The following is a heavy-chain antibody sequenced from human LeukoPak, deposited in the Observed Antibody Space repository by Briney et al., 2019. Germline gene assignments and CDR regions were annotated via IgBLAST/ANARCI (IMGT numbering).Heavy chain of an antibody. V-gene: IGHV3-30*02. CDR3: AKDSTAVAAPGGY. Sequence: KTGGSLRLSCAASGFTFSSYGMHWVRQAPGKGLEWVAFIRYDGSNKYYADSVKGRFTISRDNSKNTLYLQMNSLRAEDTAVYYCAKDSTAVAAPGGYWGQGILVTVSS. J-gene: IGHJ4*02. CDR1: GFTFSSYG. D-gene: IGHD6-19*01. CDR2: IRYDGSNK.